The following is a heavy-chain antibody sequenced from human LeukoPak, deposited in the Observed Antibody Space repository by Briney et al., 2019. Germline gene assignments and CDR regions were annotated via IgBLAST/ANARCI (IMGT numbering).Heavy chain of an antibody. CDR2: INHSGST. CDR1: GGSFSGYY. CDR3: ARGIITGYGDYLDY. Sequence: KASETLSLTCAVYGGSFSGYYWSWIRQPPGKGLEWIGEINHSGSTNYNPSLKSRVTISVDTSKNQLSLKLSSVTAADTAVYYCARGIITGYGDYLDYWGQGTLVTVSS. V-gene: IGHV4-34*01. J-gene: IGHJ4*02. D-gene: IGHD1-20*01.